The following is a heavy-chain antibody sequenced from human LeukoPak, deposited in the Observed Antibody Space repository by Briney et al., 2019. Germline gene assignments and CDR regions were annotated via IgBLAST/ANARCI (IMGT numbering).Heavy chain of an antibody. D-gene: IGHD4-17*01. CDR1: GYSISSGYY. CDR3: ARAVTKGGYYFDY. CDR2: IYYSGST. Sequence: PSETLSLTCTVSGYSISSGYYWGWIRPPPGKGLEWIGYIYYSGSTNYNPSVKSRVTISVERSKNQFSLKLSSVTAADTAVYYCARAVTKGGYYFDYWGQGTLVTVSS. V-gene: IGHV4-61*01. J-gene: IGHJ4*02.